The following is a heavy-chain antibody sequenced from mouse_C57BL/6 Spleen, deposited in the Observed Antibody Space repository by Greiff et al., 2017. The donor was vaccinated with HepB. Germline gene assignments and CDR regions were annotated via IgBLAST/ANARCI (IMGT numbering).Heavy chain of an antibody. D-gene: IGHD1-2*01. CDR1: GYTFTSYW. CDR3: AGLTTAVRDY. CDR2: IHPNSGST. V-gene: IGHV1-64*01. Sequence: QVQLKQPGAELVKPGASVKLSCKASGYTFTSYWMHWVKQRPGQGLEWIGMIHPNSGSTNYNEKFKSKATLTVDKSSSTAYMQLSSLTSEDSAVYYCAGLTTAVRDYWGQGTTLTVSS. J-gene: IGHJ2*01.